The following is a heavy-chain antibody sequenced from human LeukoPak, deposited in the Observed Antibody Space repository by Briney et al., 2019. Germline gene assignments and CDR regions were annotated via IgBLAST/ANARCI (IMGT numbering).Heavy chain of an antibody. J-gene: IGHJ4*02. CDR2: MNPNSGNT. D-gene: IGHD3-10*01. Sequence: ASVRVSCKASGYTFTIYDINWVRQATGQGLEWMGWMNPNSGNTGYAQKFQGRVTMTRNTSISTAYMELSSLRSEDTAVYFCANNSRITRHFGYWGQGTLVTVSS. CDR1: GYTFTIYD. CDR3: ANNSRITRHFGY. V-gene: IGHV1-8*01.